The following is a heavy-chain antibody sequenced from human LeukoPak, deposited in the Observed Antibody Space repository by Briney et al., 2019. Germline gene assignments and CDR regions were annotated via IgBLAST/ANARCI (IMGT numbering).Heavy chain of an antibody. V-gene: IGHV3-23*01. D-gene: IGHD3-22*01. CDR2: ISGSGDRT. CDR1: GFTFSSYD. Sequence: GGSLRLSCAASGFTFSSYDVSWVRQAPGKGLEWVSAISGSGDRTHYADSVKGRFTISRDNSKNTLYLQMNSLRAEDTAVYYCARDRDSRGYYYPYWGQGTLVTVSS. J-gene: IGHJ4*02. CDR3: ARDRDSRGYYYPY.